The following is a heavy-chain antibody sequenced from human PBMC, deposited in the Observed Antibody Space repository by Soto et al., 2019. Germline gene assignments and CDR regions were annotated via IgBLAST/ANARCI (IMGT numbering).Heavy chain of an antibody. V-gene: IGHV1-8*01. CDR2: MNPNSGDT. CDR1: GYTFTSYD. CDR3: ARTTLSTVVTPRHFDY. Sequence: QVQLVQSGAEVKKPGASVKVSCKASGYTFTSYDINWVRQATGQGLEWMGWMNPNSGDTGYAQKFLGRVTMTMNTPISTAYMELSSLRSEDTAVYYCARTTLSTVVTPRHFDYWGQGTLVTVSS. J-gene: IGHJ4*02. D-gene: IGHD4-17*01.